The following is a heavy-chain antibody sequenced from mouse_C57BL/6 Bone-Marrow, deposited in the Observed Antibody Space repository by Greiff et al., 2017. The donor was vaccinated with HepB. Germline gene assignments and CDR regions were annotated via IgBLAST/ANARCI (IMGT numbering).Heavy chain of an antibody. V-gene: IGHV1-64*01. D-gene: IGHD2-4*01. CDR3: ARHYDYDSYYFDD. J-gene: IGHJ2*01. Sequence: QVQLQQPGAELVKPGASVKLSCKASGYTFTSYWMHWVKQRPGQGLEWIGMIHPNSGSTNYNEKFKSKATLTVDKSSSTAYMQLSSLTSEDSAVYYCARHYDYDSYYFDDWGQGTTLTVSS. CDR1: GYTFTSYW. CDR2: IHPNSGST.